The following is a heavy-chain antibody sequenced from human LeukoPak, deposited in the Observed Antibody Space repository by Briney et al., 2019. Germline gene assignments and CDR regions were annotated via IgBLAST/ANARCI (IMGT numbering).Heavy chain of an antibody. Sequence: PSQTLSLTCTVSGGSISSGSYYWSWIRQPAGKGLEWIGRIYTSGSTNYNPSLKSRVTISVDTSKNQFSLKLSSVTAADTAVYYCARGALGWSYFDYWGQGTLVTVSS. CDR3: ARGALGWSYFDY. V-gene: IGHV4-61*02. D-gene: IGHD3-3*01. CDR2: IYTSGST. J-gene: IGHJ4*02. CDR1: GGSISSGSYY.